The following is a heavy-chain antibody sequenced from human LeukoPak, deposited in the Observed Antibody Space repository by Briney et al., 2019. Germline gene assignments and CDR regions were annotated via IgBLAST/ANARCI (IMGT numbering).Heavy chain of an antibody. CDR1: GGSFSGYY. D-gene: IGHD3-22*01. CDR2: INHSGST. Sequence: SETLSLTCAVYGGSFSGYYWSWIRQPPGKGLEWIGEINHSGSTNYNPSLKSRVTISVDTSKNQFSLKLSSVTAADTAVYYCARGGFNARITMIVVAKPGPFDIWGQGTMVTVSS. V-gene: IGHV4-34*01. CDR3: ARGGFNARITMIVVAKPGPFDI. J-gene: IGHJ3*02.